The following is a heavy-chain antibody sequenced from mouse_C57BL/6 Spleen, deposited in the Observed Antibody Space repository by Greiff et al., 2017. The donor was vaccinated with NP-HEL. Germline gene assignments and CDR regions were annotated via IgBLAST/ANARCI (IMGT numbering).Heavy chain of an antibody. D-gene: IGHD2-4*01. CDR1: GYTFTSYW. CDR2: IHPNRGST. Sequence: VQLQQSGAELVKPGASVKLSCKASGYTFTSYWMHWVKQRPGQGLEWIGMIHPNRGSTNYNEKFKSKATLTVDKSSSTAYMQLSSLTSEDSAVYYCANYDYPYYYAMDYWGQGTSVTVSS. CDR3: ANYDYPYYYAMDY. V-gene: IGHV1-64*01. J-gene: IGHJ4*01.